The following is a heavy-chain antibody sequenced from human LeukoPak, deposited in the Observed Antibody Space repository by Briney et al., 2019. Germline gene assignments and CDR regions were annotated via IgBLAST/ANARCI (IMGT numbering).Heavy chain of an antibody. CDR3: ARWTGQQRDNWFDP. D-gene: IGHD6-13*01. Sequence: GGSLRLSCAASGFTFSSYSMNWVRQAPGKGLEWVSSISSSSYIYYADSVKGRFTISRDNAENSLYLQMNSLRAEDTAVYYCARWTGQQRDNWFDPWGQGTLVTVSS. CDR2: ISSSSYI. J-gene: IGHJ5*02. V-gene: IGHV3-21*01. CDR1: GFTFSSYS.